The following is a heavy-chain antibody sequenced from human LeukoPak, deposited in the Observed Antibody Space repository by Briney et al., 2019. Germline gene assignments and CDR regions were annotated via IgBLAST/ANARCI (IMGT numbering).Heavy chain of an antibody. Sequence: GGFLRLSCAASGFIVSSNYMSWVRQAPGKGLEWVSVIYSGGNTYYADSVVGRFTISRDNSKNTLYLQMNSLRAEDTAVYYCARDGAVADLDYWGQGTLVTVSS. V-gene: IGHV3-66*01. CDR2: IYSGGNT. CDR3: ARDGAVADLDY. J-gene: IGHJ4*02. CDR1: GFIVSSNY. D-gene: IGHD6-19*01.